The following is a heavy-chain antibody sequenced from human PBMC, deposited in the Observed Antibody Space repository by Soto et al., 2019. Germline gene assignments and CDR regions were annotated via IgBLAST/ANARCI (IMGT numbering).Heavy chain of an antibody. Sequence: QVQLVESGGGVVQPGRSLRLSCAASGFTFSSYAMHWVRKAPGKGLEWVAVISYDGSNKYYADSVKGRFTISRDNSKNTLYLQMSRLRAEDTAVYYCARDGLRVHRVGMDVWGQGTTVTVSS. V-gene: IGHV3-30-3*01. CDR3: ARDGLRVHRVGMDV. D-gene: IGHD3-10*01. CDR2: ISYDGSNK. CDR1: GFTFSSYA. J-gene: IGHJ6*02.